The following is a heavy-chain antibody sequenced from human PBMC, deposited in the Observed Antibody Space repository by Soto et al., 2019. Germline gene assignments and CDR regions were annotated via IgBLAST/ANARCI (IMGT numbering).Heavy chain of an antibody. Sequence: QVQLVQSGAEVKKPGASVKVSCKASGYTFTSYYMHWVRQAPGQGLEWMGIINPSGGSTSYAQKFQGGVTMTRDTSTSTVYMELSSLRSEDTAVYYCARDISYGDSHYYYYGMDVWGQGTTVTVSS. CDR3: ARDISYGDSHYYYYGMDV. J-gene: IGHJ6*02. D-gene: IGHD4-17*01. CDR2: INPSGGST. CDR1: GYTFTSYY. V-gene: IGHV1-46*03.